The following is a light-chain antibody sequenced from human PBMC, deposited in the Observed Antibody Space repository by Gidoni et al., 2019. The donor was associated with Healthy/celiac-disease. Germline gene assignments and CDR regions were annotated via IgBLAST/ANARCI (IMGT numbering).Light chain of an antibody. CDR3: QSYDSSLSGVV. CDR2: GNS. J-gene: IGLJ2*01. Sequence: QSVLTQPPSGSGAPGQRVTISCTGSSSNNGAGYAVHWYQQLPGTAPKLLIYGNSNRPSGVPDRFSGSKSGTSASLAITGLQAEDEADYYCQSYDSSLSGVVFGGGTKLTVL. V-gene: IGLV1-40*01. CDR1: SSNNGAGYA.